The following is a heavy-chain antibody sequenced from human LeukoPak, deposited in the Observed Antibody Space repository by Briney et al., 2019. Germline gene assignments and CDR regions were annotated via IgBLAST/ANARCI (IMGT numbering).Heavy chain of an antibody. CDR3: ARDPSEMRSGWYADY. V-gene: IGHV3-21*01. CDR2: ISSSSSYI. Sequence: GGSLRLSCAASGFTFSSYSMNWVRQAPGKGLEWVSSISSSSSYIYYADSVKGRFTISRDNAKNSLYLQMNSLRAEDTAVYYCARDPSEMRSGWYADYWGQGTPVTVSS. CDR1: GFTFSSYS. J-gene: IGHJ4*02. D-gene: IGHD6-19*01.